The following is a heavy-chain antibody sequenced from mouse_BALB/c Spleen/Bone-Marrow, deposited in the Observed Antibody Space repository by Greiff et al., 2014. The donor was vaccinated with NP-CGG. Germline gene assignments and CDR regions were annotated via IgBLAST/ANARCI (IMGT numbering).Heavy chain of an antibody. CDR2: ISYSGNT. J-gene: IGHJ2*01. CDR1: DYSITSDYA. D-gene: IGHD2-4*01. V-gene: IGHV3-2*02. Sequence: EVKVEESGPGLVKPSQSLSLTCTVTDYSITSDYAWNWIRQFPGNKLEWMGYISYSGNTSYNPSLKSRISITRDTSKNQFFLQLNSVTTEDTATYYCSRYDYDGVDYWGQGTTLTVSS. CDR3: SRYDYDGVDY.